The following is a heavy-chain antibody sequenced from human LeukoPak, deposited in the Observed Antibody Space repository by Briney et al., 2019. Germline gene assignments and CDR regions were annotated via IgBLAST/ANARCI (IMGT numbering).Heavy chain of an antibody. V-gene: IGHV3-23*01. CDR1: GFTFDAHA. CDR3: ARERPVGATPFDF. J-gene: IGHJ4*02. D-gene: IGHD1-26*01. Sequence: GGSLRLSCAASGFTFDAHAMSWVRQAPGKGLEWVSGIGSDGSTHVAESVKGRFAISRDNAKNSLYLQMNSLRDEDTAVYFCARERPVGATPFDFWGQGTLVTVSS. CDR2: IGSDGST.